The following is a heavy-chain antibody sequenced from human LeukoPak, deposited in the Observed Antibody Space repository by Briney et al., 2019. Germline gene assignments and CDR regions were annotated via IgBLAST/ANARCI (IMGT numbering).Heavy chain of an antibody. CDR1: GGSISSYD. J-gene: IGHJ4*02. V-gene: IGHV4-59*12. D-gene: IGHD2-2*01. CDR3: ARGAVPAAILAYFDY. Sequence: SETLSLTCTVSGGSISSYDWSWIRQPPGKGLEWIAYIHDSGSTDYNPSLKSRVTISVDTSKNQFSLKLSSVTAADTAVYYCARGAVPAAILAYFDYWGQGTLVTVSS. CDR2: IHDSGST.